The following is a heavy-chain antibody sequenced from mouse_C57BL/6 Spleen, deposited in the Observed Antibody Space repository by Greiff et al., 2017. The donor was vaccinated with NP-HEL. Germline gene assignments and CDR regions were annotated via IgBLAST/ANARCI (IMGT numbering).Heavy chain of an antibody. CDR1: GYSITSGYD. CDR3: ARDGDYDDGRFAY. D-gene: IGHD2-4*01. J-gene: IGHJ3*01. Sequence: EVKVEESGPGMVKPSQSLSLTCTVTGYSITSGYDWHWIRHFPGNKLEWMGYISYSGSTNYNPSLKSRISITHDTSKNHFFLKLNSVTTEDTATYYCARDGDYDDGRFAYWGQGTLVTVSA. CDR2: ISYSGST. V-gene: IGHV3-1*01.